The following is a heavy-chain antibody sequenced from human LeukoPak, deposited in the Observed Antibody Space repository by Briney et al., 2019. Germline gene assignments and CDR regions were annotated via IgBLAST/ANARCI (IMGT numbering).Heavy chain of an antibody. CDR2: INSDGSST. D-gene: IGHD5-12*01. J-gene: IGHJ3*02. Sequence: PGGSLRLSCAASGFTFSSYWMHWVRQAPGKGLVWVSRINSDGSSTSYADSVKGRFTISRDNAKNTLYLQMNSLRAEDTAVYYCARRDYSGYDNDAFDIWGQGTMATVSS. CDR3: ARRDYSGYDNDAFDI. CDR1: GFTFSSYW. V-gene: IGHV3-74*01.